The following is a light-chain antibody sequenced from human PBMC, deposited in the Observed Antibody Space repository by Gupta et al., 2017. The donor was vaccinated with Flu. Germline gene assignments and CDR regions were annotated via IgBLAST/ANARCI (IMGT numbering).Light chain of an antibody. CDR3: SSYTSSGTVV. J-gene: IGLJ2*01. CDR1: SSDVGGYNY. V-gene: IGLV2-14*01. CDR2: EVS. Sequence: QSALTQPASVSGSPGPSITISCTGTSSDVGGYNYVSWYQQHPGKAPELMIYEVSNRPSGVSNRFSGSKSGNTASLTISGLQAEDEADYSCSSYTSSGTVVFGGGTKLTVL.